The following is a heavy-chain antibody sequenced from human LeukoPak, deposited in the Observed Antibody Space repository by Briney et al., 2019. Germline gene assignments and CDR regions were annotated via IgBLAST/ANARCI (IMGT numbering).Heavy chain of an antibody. Sequence: SETLSLTCTVSGGSISSYSWSWIRQPPGKGLEWTGYISYSGITDYNPSLKSRVSISVDTLKNQVSLKLSSVTAADTAVYYCARDTDYGERDWGQGTLVTVS. CDR3: ARDTDYGERD. J-gene: IGHJ4*02. CDR2: ISYSGIT. CDR1: GGSISSYS. V-gene: IGHV4-59*01. D-gene: IGHD4-17*01.